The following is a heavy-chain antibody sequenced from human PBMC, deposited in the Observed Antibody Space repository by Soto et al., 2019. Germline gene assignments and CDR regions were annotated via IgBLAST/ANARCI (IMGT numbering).Heavy chain of an antibody. CDR1: GRIFSSFP. CDR3: ARVGSRDAYNYVLDH. J-gene: IGHJ1*01. Sequence: QVQVVQSGAEVKKPGSSVKISCKASGRIFSSFPTSWVRQLPGQGLEWMGGVISASGSVTYAPKCQGRVTITAVNSVGIGYMELTSLTSEDTAIYYCARVGSRDAYNYVLDHWGPGTMVTVSS. D-gene: IGHD5-18*01. CDR2: VISASGSV. V-gene: IGHV1-69*06.